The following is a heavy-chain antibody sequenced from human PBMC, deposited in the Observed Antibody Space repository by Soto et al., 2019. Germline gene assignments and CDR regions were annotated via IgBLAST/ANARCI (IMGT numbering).Heavy chain of an antibody. CDR3: ARLGVGGPVETQSSEAFDY. CDR1: GYTFTSYG. V-gene: IGHV1-18*01. J-gene: IGHJ4*02. CDR2: ISAYNGNT. Sequence: QVQLVQSGAEVKKPGASVKVSCKASGYTFTSYGISWVRQAPGQGLEWMGWISAYNGNTNYAQKLQGRVTMTTDTXXSXAXXELRSLRSDDTAVYYCARLGVGGPVETQSSEAFDYWGQGTLVTVSS. D-gene: IGHD1-26*01.